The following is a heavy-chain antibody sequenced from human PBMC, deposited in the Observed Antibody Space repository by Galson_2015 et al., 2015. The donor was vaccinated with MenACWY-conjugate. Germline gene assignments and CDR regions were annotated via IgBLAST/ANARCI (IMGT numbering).Heavy chain of an antibody. CDR1: GYSFASYW. Sequence: QSGAEVKKPGESLKISCQTSGYSFASYWIVWVRQVPGKGLELLGTMYPGDSDAKYSPPFRGQVTMSADQSINTAYLRWTSLKSSDSAIYYCARRSARSRFDHWGQGTLVTVSS. CDR2: MYPGDSDA. D-gene: IGHD6-6*01. J-gene: IGHJ4*02. V-gene: IGHV5-51*03. CDR3: ARRSARSRFDH.